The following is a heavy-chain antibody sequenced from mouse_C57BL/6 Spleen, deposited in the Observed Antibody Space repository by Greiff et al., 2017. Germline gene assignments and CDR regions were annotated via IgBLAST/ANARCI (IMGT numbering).Heavy chain of an antibody. Sequence: QVQLQQPGTELVKPGASVKLSCKASGYTFTSYWMHWVKQRPGQGLEWIGNINPSNGGTNYNEKFKSKATLTGDKSSSTAYMQLSSLTSEDSAVYYGARGFYGYARDYWGQGTSVTVSS. J-gene: IGHJ4*01. CDR2: INPSNGGT. CDR1: GYTFTSYW. V-gene: IGHV1-53*01. D-gene: IGHD1-1*01. CDR3: ARGFYGYARDY.